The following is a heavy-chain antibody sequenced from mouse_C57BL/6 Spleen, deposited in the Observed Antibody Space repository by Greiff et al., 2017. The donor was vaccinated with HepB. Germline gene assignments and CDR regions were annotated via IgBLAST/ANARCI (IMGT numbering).Heavy chain of an antibody. V-gene: IGHV5-4*01. J-gene: IGHJ2*01. CDR1: GFTFSSYA. CDR3: ARDRGIYYGGGFDY. D-gene: IGHD1-1*02. CDR2: ISAGGSYT. Sequence: EVMLVESGGGLVKPGGSLKLSCAASGFTFSSYAMSWVRQTPEKRLEWVATISAGGSYTYYPDNVKGRFTISRDNAKNNLYLQMSQLKSEETAMYYCARDRGIYYGGGFDYWGQGTTLTVSS.